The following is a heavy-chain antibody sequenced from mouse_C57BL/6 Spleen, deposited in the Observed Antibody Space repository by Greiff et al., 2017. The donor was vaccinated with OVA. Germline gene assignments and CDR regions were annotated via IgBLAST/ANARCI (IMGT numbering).Heavy chain of an antibody. J-gene: IGHJ4*01. Sequence: VQLKESGAELVKPGASVKLSCTASGFNIKDYYMHWVKQRTEQGLEWIGRIDPEDGETKYAPKFQGKATITADTSSNTAYLQLSSLTSEDTAVYYCARGYDGHYYAMDYWGQGTSVTVSS. D-gene: IGHD2-2*01. V-gene: IGHV14-2*01. CDR3: ARGYDGHYYAMDY. CDR1: GFNIKDYY. CDR2: IDPEDGET.